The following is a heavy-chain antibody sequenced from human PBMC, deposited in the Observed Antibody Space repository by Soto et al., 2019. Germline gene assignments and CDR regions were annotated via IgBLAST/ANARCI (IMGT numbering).Heavy chain of an antibody. Sequence: SETLSLTCTVSGGFTSSYSWSWIRQPPGKGLEWIGSILNTGSTNYNPSLKSRVTISVDTSKKQFSLKLSSVTAADTAVYYCARGVTIFGVARTYHWFDPWGQGTLVTVSS. CDR1: GGFTSSYS. J-gene: IGHJ5*02. CDR2: ILNTGST. CDR3: ARGVTIFGVARTYHWFDP. D-gene: IGHD3-3*01. V-gene: IGHV4-59*01.